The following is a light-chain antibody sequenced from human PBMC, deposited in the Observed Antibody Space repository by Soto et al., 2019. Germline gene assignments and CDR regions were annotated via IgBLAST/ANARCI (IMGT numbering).Light chain of an antibody. V-gene: IGKV1-39*01. CDR1: QSISAH. CDR3: QQTDSAPS. CDR2: AAS. Sequence: DIQMTQSPSSLSASVGDRVTITCRASQSISAHLNWYQQKPGKAPKVLIYAASTLQSGVPPRFSGSGSGTDFTLTISSLQPEDFATYYCQQTDSAPSFGGGTRVDIK. J-gene: IGKJ4*01.